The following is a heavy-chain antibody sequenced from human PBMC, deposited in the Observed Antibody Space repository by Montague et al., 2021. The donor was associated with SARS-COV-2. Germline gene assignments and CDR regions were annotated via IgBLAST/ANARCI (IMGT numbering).Heavy chain of an antibody. Sequence: TLSLTCTVSGGSISSGGCHWSWIRQHPGKGLEWIGYIYYSGSTYYXPSLKSRVTISVDTSKNQFSLKLSSVTAADTAVYYCARTPAVYVVVVPAARGHFDYWGQGTLVTVSS. CDR1: GGSISSGGCH. V-gene: IGHV4-31*03. CDR2: IYYSGST. J-gene: IGHJ4*02. CDR3: ARTPAVYVVVVPAARGHFDY. D-gene: IGHD2-2*01.